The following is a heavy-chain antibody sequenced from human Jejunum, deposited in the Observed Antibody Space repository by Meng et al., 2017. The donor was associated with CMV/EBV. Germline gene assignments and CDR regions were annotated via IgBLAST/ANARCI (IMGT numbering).Heavy chain of an antibody. J-gene: IGHJ5*02. Sequence: VQCVGCGGGLGQPGGSLRLSCAAPGFTFSTHAMNWVRQAPGKGLEWVSAISGSGYSTYYADSVKGRFTISRDNSKNTLYLQMNSLTTEDTAVYYCARDRATLVEWLAWGQGTLVTVSS. CDR3: ARDRATLVEWLA. CDR1: GFTFSTHA. V-gene: IGHV3-23*04. D-gene: IGHD6-19*01. CDR2: ISGSGYST.